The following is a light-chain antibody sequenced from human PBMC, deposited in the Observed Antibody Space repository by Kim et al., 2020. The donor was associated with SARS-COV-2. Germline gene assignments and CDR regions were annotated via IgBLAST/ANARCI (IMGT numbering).Light chain of an antibody. J-gene: IGKJ2*01. CDR1: QSIRSSY. V-gene: IGKV3-20*01. Sequence: EIVLTQSPGTLSLSPGERATLSCRASQSIRSSYLAWYQQKPGQAPRLLIYGASSRATGIPDRFSGSGSGTDFSLTISRLEPEDFAVYYCQQYGRSPYTFGQGTKLEI. CDR2: GAS. CDR3: QQYGRSPYT.